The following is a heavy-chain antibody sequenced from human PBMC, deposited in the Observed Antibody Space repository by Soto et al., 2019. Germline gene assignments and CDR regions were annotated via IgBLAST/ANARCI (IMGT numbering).Heavy chain of an antibody. CDR3: AKVLRYWYFDL. Sequence: EVQLLESGGGLVQPGGSLRLSCAASGFTLSNYDMSWVRQAPGKGLEWVSSISGSDNNTYYADSVKGRFTISRDNSRSTLSLQMSSLRAEDTAMYFCAKVLRYWYFDLWGRGTLVTVSS. CDR1: GFTLSNYD. D-gene: IGHD2-8*02. V-gene: IGHV3-23*01. J-gene: IGHJ2*01. CDR2: ISGSDNNT.